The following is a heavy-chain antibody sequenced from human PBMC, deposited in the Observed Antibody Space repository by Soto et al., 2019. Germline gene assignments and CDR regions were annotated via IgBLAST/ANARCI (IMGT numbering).Heavy chain of an antibody. Sequence: PGESLKISCKGSGYSFTSYWIGWVRQMPGKGLEWMGIIYPGDPDTRYSPSFQGQVTISADKSISTAYLQWSSLKASDTAMYYCATSTCSGGSCYYYYGMDVWGQGTTVTVSS. CDR2: IYPGDPDT. V-gene: IGHV5-51*01. D-gene: IGHD2-15*01. CDR1: GYSFTSYW. J-gene: IGHJ6*02. CDR3: ATSTCSGGSCYYYYGMDV.